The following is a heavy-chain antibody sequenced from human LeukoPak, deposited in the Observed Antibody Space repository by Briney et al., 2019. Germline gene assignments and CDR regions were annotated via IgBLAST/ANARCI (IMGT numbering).Heavy chain of an antibody. CDR3: ARVLRFLEWPAAFDY. Sequence: ASVNVSCKASGYTFTGYYMHWVRQAPGQGLEWMGRTNPSSGDTNYAQKFQGRVTMTRDTSISTAYMELSRLRSDDTAVYYCARVLRFLEWPAAFDYWGQGTLVTVSS. CDR1: GYTFTGYY. CDR2: TNPSSGDT. D-gene: IGHD3-3*01. J-gene: IGHJ4*02. V-gene: IGHV1-2*06.